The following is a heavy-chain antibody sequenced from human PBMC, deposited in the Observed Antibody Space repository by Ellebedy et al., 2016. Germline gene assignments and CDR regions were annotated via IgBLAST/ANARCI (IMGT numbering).Heavy chain of an antibody. Sequence: ASVKVSXKASGYTFTGYYMHWVRQAPGQGLEWMGWINPNSGGTNYAQKFQGRVTMTRDTSISTAYMELSRLRSDDTAVYYCARVRYYDDTFDIWGQGTMVTVSS. CDR3: ARVRYYDDTFDI. D-gene: IGHD3-22*01. J-gene: IGHJ3*02. V-gene: IGHV1-2*02. CDR1: GYTFTGYY. CDR2: INPNSGGT.